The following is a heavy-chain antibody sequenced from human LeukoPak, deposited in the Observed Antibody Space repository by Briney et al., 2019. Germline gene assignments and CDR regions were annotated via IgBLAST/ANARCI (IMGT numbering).Heavy chain of an antibody. J-gene: IGHJ4*02. CDR3: ARAMVRGVIITMYYFDY. CDR2: INHSGST. CDR1: GGSISSYY. Sequence: SETLSLTCTVSGGSISSYYWSWIRQPPGKGLEWIGEINHSGSTNYNPSLKSRVTISVDTSKNQFSLKLSSVTAADTAVYYCARAMVRGVIITMYYFDYWGQGTLVTVSS. V-gene: IGHV4-34*01. D-gene: IGHD3-10*01.